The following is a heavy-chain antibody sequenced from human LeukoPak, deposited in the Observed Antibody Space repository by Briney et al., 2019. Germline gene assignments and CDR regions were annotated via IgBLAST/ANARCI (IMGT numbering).Heavy chain of an antibody. CDR3: TNYCSSSSCHTRRAFDI. J-gene: IGHJ3*02. V-gene: IGHV4-4*02. CDR2: IYHSGST. CDR1: GGSISSSNW. D-gene: IGHD2-2*02. Sequence: MTSETLSLTCAVSGGSISSSNWWSWVRQPPGKGLEWIGEIYHSGSTYYSPSLKSRVAISVDTSKNQFSLKLSSVTAADTAVYYCTNYCSSSSCHTRRAFDIWGQGTMVTVSS.